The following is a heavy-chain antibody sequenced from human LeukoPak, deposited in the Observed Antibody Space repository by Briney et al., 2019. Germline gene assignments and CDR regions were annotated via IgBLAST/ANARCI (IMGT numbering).Heavy chain of an antibody. CDR2: IDYSGST. J-gene: IGHJ4*02. CDR3: ARANKPGIAAAGQGY. Sequence: PSETLSLTCTVSGDSSSSSIYYWGWIRQPPGKGLEWIGTIDYSGSTYHNPSLRSRATISIDTSKNQFSLKLTSVTAADTAVYYCARANKPGIAAAGQGYWGQGTLVTVSS. CDR1: GDSSSSSIYY. D-gene: IGHD6-13*01. V-gene: IGHV4-39*07.